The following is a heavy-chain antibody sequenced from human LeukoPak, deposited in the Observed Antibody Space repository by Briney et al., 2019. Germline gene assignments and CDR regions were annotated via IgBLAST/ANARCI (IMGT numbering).Heavy chain of an antibody. J-gene: IGHJ4*02. CDR2: IHYSGST. D-gene: IGHD1-26*01. V-gene: IGHV4-59*01. Sequence: PSETLSLTCTVSGGXISDYYCSWVRQPPGKGQEWIACIHYSGSTKYNPSLKSRATISVDTSKNQFSPILTSVTAADTAVYFCARGINVGATSKWGQGALVTVSS. CDR1: GGXISDYY. CDR3: ARGINVGATSK.